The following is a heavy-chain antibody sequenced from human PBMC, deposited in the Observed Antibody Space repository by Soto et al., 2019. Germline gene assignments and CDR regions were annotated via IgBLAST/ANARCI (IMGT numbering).Heavy chain of an antibody. J-gene: IGHJ4*02. D-gene: IGHD6-19*01. Sequence: ETLSLTCTVSGGSISSYYWSWIRQPPGKGLEWIGYLYYSGSTNYNPSLKSRVTISVDTSKNQFSLKLSSVTAADTAVYYCARAGRRYSSAWYEDYWGQGTLVTVSS. V-gene: IGHV4-59*01. CDR2: LYYSGST. CDR3: ARAGRRYSSAWYEDY. CDR1: GGSISSYY.